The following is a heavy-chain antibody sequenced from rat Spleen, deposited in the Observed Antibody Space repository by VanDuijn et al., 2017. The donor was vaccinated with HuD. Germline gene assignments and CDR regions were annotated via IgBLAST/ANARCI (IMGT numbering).Heavy chain of an antibody. Sequence: EVQLVESGGGLVQPGRSMKLSCVALGFTFSNYYMAWVRQGPTQGLEWVATIRYDGSSTYYRDSVKGRFTISRDNAKSTLYLQMDSLRSEDTATYYCTRHFSPADYYSSFPVLYWGQGTLVTVSS. D-gene: IGHD1-2*01. J-gene: IGHJ3*01. V-gene: IGHV5-29*01. CDR2: IRYDGSST. CDR1: GFTFSNYY. CDR3: TRHFSPADYYSSFPVLY.